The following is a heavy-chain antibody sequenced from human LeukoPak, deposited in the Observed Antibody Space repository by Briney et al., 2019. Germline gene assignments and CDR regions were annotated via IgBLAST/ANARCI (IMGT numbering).Heavy chain of an antibody. D-gene: IGHD3-10*01. CDR1: GYTFTGYY. V-gene: IGHV1-2*04. CDR2: INPNSGGT. CDR3: ARSSTMARGVITSPLGY. J-gene: IGHJ4*02. Sequence: ASVKVSCKASGYTFTGYYMHWVRQAPGQGLEWMGWINPNSGGTNYAQKFQGWVTMTRDTSISTAYMELSRLRSDDTAVYYCARSSTMARGVITSPLGYWGQGTLVTVSS.